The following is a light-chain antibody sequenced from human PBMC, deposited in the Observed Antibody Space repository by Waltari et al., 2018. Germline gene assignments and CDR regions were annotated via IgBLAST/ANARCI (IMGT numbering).Light chain of an antibody. CDR1: QSVNTY. J-gene: IGKJ4*01. CDR2: DAS. V-gene: IGKV3-11*01. CDR3: QERSNWPGGS. Sequence: EIVLTQSPATLSLSPGESATPSCRASQSVNTYLAWYQQKPGQAPRLLIYDASNRATGIPARFVGSGSGTDFTLTISSLEAEDFAVYYCQERSNWPGGSFGGGTKVDIK.